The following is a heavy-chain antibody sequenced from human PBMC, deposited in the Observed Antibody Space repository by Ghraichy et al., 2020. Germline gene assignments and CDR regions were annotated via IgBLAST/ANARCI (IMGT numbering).Heavy chain of an antibody. CDR2: IYYSGST. CDR1: GGSISSSSYY. CDR3: ARDLLCSGGSCYRPHFDY. Sequence: SQTLSLTCTVSGGSISSSSYYWGWIRQPPGKGLEWIGSIYYSGSTYYNPSLKSRVTISVDTSKNQFSLKLSSVTAADTAVYYCARDLLCSGGSCYRPHFDYWGQGTLVTVSS. D-gene: IGHD2-15*01. J-gene: IGHJ4*02. V-gene: IGHV4-39*07.